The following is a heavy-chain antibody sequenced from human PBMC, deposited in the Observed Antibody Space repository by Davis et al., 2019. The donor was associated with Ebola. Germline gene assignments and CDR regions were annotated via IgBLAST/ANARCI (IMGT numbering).Heavy chain of an antibody. CDR1: GITFSSYA. D-gene: IGHD6-13*01. V-gene: IGHV3-30*04. CDR3: TKGQGYFLDY. J-gene: IGHJ4*02. Sequence: GESLKISCAASGITFSSYAMHWVRQAPGKGLEWVAVISYDGRNKYYADSVKGRFTFSRDNSKNTLYLQMDTLRVEDTALYYCTKGQGYFLDYWGQGTLVTVSS. CDR2: ISYDGRNK.